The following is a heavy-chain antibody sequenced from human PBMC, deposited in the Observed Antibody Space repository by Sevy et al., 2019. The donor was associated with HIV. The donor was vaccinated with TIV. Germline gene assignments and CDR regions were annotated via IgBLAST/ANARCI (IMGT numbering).Heavy chain of an antibody. V-gene: IGHV4-61*01. J-gene: IGHJ4*02. Sequence: SETLSLTCTVSGDSVSSGSYFWSWIRQPPGKGLEWIGYISYSGSTNYNPSPKSRVTISVDTSKKQFSLKLTSVTAADTAVYFCARGSRGYSYGWGQGTLVTVSS. D-gene: IGHD5-18*01. CDR1: GDSVSSGSYF. CDR2: ISYSGST. CDR3: ARGSRGYSYG.